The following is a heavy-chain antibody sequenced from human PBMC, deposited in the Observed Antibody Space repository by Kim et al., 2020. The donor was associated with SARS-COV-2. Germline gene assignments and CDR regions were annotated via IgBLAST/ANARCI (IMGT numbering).Heavy chain of an antibody. CDR3: ARGSGWAFDY. Sequence: ASVKVFCKASGYTFINYVMHWVRQAPGQRLEWMGLISIGHDDTKYSQKFRGRVTITRDTTASTAYMELSSLRSEDTAVYYCARGSGWAFDYWGQGTLVTV. V-gene: IGHV1-3*04. CDR1: GYTFINYV. CDR2: ISIGHDDT. D-gene: IGHD6-19*01. J-gene: IGHJ4*02.